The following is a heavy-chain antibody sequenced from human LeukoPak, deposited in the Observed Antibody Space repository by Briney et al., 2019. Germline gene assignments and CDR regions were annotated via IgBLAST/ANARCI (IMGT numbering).Heavy chain of an antibody. D-gene: IGHD3-10*01. Sequence: SETLSLTCAVSGGSFSGFYWSWIRQPPGEGLEWIGEINHSGSTNYNPSLKSRVTISVDTSNNQFSLKLSSVTAADTAVYYCARGPRPVYYYGSGSYLPYYGMDVWGQGTTVTVSS. CDR3: ARGPRPVYYYGSGSYLPYYGMDV. CDR1: GGSFSGFY. CDR2: INHSGST. J-gene: IGHJ6*02. V-gene: IGHV4-34*01.